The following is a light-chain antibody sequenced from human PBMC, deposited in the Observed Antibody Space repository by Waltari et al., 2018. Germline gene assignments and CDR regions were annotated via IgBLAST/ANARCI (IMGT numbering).Light chain of an antibody. J-gene: IGKJ5*01. CDR3: QQRSNWPPIT. V-gene: IGKV3-11*01. CDR2: DAS. Sequence: EVVLTQSSATLSLSPGERATLSCRASRSVSSYLAWYQQKPGQAPRLLIYDASNRATGIPARFSGSGSGTDFTLTISTLEPEDFAVYYCQQRSNWPPITFGQGTRLEIK. CDR1: RSVSSY.